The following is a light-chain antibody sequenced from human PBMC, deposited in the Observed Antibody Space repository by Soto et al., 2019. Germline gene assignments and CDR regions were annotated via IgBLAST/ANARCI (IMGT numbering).Light chain of an antibody. CDR1: QSISSW. Sequence: DIQMTQSPSTLSASVGDRVTITCRASQSISSWLAWYQQKLGKAPKLLIYKASSVESGVPSRFSGSASGTEFSLTISSLQHDDFATYYCQQYSNYWPFGYGTKVHIK. CDR2: KAS. V-gene: IGKV1-5*03. CDR3: QQYSNYWP. J-gene: IGKJ1*01.